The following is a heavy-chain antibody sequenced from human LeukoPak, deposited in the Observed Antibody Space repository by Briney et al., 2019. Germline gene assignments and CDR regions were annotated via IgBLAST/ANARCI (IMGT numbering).Heavy chain of an antibody. CDR2: ISSGGGA. D-gene: IGHD2-15*01. CDR1: GGSISSSY. V-gene: IGHV4-59*01. J-gene: IGHJ4*02. CDR3: ARDRHAGSCSGSRCYPYYFDS. Sequence: PSETRSLTCSVSGGSISSSYWSWIRQSPGEQLEHLAYISSGGGATYNPSLRGRVIISRDTSKNQVSLNLTSVTAADTAVYFWARDRHAGSCSGSRCYPYYFDSWGQGTLVTVSS.